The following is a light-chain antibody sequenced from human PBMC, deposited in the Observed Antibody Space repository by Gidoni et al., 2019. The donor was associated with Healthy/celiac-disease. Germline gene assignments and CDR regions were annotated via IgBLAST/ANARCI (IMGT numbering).Light chain of an antibody. J-gene: IGKJ1*01. V-gene: IGKV3-20*01. CDR2: GAS. CDR3: QQYGSSPWT. Sequence: VFTQSPGTLSLSPGERATLSCRASQSVSSSYLAWYQQKPGQAPRLLIYGASSRATGIPDRFSGSGSGTDFTLTISRLEPEDFAVYYCQQYGSSPWTFGQGTKVEIK. CDR1: QSVSSSY.